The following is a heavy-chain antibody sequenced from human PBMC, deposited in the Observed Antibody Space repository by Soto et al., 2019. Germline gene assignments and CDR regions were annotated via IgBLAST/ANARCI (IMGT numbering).Heavy chain of an antibody. V-gene: IGHV3-23*01. D-gene: IGHD3-10*01. J-gene: IGHJ4*02. CDR1: GFTFSSYA. CDR2: ISGSGGST. CDR3: AKDSRVSTWFGELAPQYYFDY. Sequence: GGSLRLSCAASGFTFSSYAMSWVRQAPGKGLEWVSAISGSGGSTYYADSVKGRFTISRDNSKNTLYLQMNSLRAEDTAVYYCAKDSRVSTWFGELAPQYYFDYWGQGTLVTVSS.